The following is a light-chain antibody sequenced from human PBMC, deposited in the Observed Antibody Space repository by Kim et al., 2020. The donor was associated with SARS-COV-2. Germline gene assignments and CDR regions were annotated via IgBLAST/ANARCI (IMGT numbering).Light chain of an antibody. CDR3: QAWDTSTTYV. Sequence: SYELTQPPSVSVSPGQTASITCSVDKLGDKHACWYQQKPGQSPVLVIYQDNKRPSGIPERFSGSNSGNTATLTISGTQAMDEADYYCQAWDTSTTYVFATGTKVTVL. CDR1: KLGDKH. V-gene: IGLV3-1*01. CDR2: QDN. J-gene: IGLJ1*01.